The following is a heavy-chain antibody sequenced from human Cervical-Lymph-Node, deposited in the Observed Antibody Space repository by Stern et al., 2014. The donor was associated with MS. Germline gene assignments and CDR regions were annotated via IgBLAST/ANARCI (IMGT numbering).Heavy chain of an antibody. CDR2: IIPIFKTV. J-gene: IGHJ5*02. D-gene: IGHD6-13*01. V-gene: IGHV1-69*01. CDR3: AKGYVSADGHRGWFDP. Sequence: QVQLVQSGAEIKKPGSSMKVSCKASGDAFSSYPISWVRQAPGQGLEWMGGIIPIFKTVNYARNFQDRVTITADESTSTVYMELSSLRSEDTAVYYCAKGYVSADGHRGWFDPWGQGTLVTVSS. CDR1: GDAFSSYP.